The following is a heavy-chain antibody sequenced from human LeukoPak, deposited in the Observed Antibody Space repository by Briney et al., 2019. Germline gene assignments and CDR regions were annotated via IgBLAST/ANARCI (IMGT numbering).Heavy chain of an antibody. D-gene: IGHD3-3*02. CDR1: GITFSDYW. Sequence: PGGSLRLSCVASGITFSDYWMSWVRQAPGKGLEWVGRIKSKGDGEPIDYNTPVKGRFSISRDDSKNTLYLQLNSLKDEDKAMYYCTVRSSIWSQGTLVTVSS. V-gene: IGHV3-15*01. CDR3: TVRSSI. J-gene: IGHJ4*02. CDR2: IKSKGDGEPI.